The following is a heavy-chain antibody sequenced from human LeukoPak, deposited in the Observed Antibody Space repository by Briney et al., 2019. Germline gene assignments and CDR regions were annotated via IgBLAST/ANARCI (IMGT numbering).Heavy chain of an antibody. CDR3: ARDRAPRGSGWLGAIHAFDI. Sequence: PGGPLRLSCAASGFTFSSYSMNWVRQAPGKGLEWVSYISSSSSTIYYADSVKGRFTISRDNAKNSLYLQMNSLRAEDTAVYYCARDRAPRGSGWLGAIHAFDIWGQGTMVTVSS. D-gene: IGHD6-19*01. CDR2: ISSSSSTI. J-gene: IGHJ3*02. V-gene: IGHV3-48*01. CDR1: GFTFSSYS.